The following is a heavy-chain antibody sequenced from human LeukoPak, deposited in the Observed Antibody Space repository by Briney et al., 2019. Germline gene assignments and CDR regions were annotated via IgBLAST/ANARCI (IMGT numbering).Heavy chain of an antibody. CDR2: IIPIFGTA. D-gene: IGHD2-2*01. CDR3: ATCRSGSTDELKNWFDP. Sequence: ASVKVSCKASGGTFSSYAISWVRQAPGQGLEWMGGIIPIFGTANYAQKFQGRVTITADESTSTAYMELSSLRSEDTAVYYCATCRSGSTDELKNWFDPWGQGTLVTVSS. J-gene: IGHJ5*02. V-gene: IGHV1-69*13. CDR1: GGTFSSYA.